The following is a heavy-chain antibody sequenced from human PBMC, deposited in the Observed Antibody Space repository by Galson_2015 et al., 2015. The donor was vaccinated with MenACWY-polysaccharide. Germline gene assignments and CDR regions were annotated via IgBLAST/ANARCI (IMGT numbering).Heavy chain of an antibody. CDR3: ARGGRQDYYDSGTIYSYYYYSGMDV. Sequence: ETLSLTCAVHGGSFNGFYWSWIRQTPGKGLEWIGEINHSGDTNYNPSLKSRVSLVVDTSQSQFSLRVTTVTAADTAVCYCARGGRQDYYDSGTIYSYYYYSGMDVWGRGTTVTVSS. J-gene: IGHJ6*02. D-gene: IGHD3-10*01. CDR2: INHSGDT. V-gene: IGHV4-34*01. CDR1: GGSFNGFY.